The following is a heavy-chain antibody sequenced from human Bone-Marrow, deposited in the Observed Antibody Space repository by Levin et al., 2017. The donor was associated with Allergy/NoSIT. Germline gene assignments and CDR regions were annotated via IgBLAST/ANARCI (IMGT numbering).Heavy chain of an antibody. CDR3: AKDCSRLLERRFGVSWFDP. CDR1: GFTFSSYA. CDR2: ISGSGGST. V-gene: IGHV3-23*01. Sequence: GGSLRLSCAASGFTFSSYAMSWVRQAPGKGLEWVSAISGSGGSTYYADSVKGRFTISRDNSKNTLYLQMNSLRAEDTAVYYCAKDCSRLLERRFGVSWFDPWGQGTLVTVSS. J-gene: IGHJ5*02. D-gene: IGHD1-1*01.